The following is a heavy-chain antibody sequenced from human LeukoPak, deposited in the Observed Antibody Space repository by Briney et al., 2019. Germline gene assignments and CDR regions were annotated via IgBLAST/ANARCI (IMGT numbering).Heavy chain of an antibody. Sequence: GGSLRLSCAASGFTFSSYAMHWVRQAPGKGLEWVAVISYDGSNKYYADSVKGRFTISRDNSKNTLYLQMNSLRAEDTAVYYCAGESVGATGAFDIWGQGTMVTVSS. D-gene: IGHD1-26*01. V-gene: IGHV3-30-3*01. CDR2: ISYDGSNK. J-gene: IGHJ3*02. CDR1: GFTFSSYA. CDR3: AGESVGATGAFDI.